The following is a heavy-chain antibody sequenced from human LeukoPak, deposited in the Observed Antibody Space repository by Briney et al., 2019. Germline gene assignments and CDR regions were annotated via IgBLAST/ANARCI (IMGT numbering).Heavy chain of an antibody. CDR1: GYTFSAYY. J-gene: IGHJ4*02. CDR2: INPNSGGT. CDR3: ARDSGYSGILDFDY. D-gene: IGHD5-12*01. V-gene: IGHV1-2*02. Sequence: ASVTVSCKASGYTFSAYYMHWVRQAPGEGLEWMGWINPNSGGTKYAQKLQGRVTMTTDTSTSTAYMELRSLRSDDTAVYYCARDSGYSGILDFDYWGQGTLVTVSS.